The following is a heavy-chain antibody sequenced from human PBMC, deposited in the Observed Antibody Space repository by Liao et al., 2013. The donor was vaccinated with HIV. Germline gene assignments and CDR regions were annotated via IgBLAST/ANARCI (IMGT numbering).Heavy chain of an antibody. CDR2: IYTSGST. J-gene: IGHJ3*02. CDR1: GGSISSGSYY. D-gene: IGHD3-9*01. Sequence: QVQLQESGPGLVKPSQTLSLTCTVSGGSISSGSYYWSWIRQPAGKGLEWIGRIYTSGSTNYNPSLKSRVTISVDRSKNQFSLKMSSVTAADTAVYYCASTLVGDGAFDIWGQGTMVTVSS. CDR3: ASTLVGDGAFDI. V-gene: IGHV4-61*02.